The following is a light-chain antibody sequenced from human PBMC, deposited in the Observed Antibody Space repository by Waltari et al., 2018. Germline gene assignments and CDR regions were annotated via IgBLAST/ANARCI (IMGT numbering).Light chain of an antibody. Sequence: DIVMTQSPDSLAVSLGERATINCKSSQSVLSSSDNKNYLAWYQQKPGQPPKLFIYWASTRDAGVPDRFRGSGSGTDFALTISSLQAEDVAVYYCQHYYTSPPTFGGGTKVEIK. J-gene: IGKJ4*01. CDR1: QSVLSSSDNKNY. CDR2: WAS. V-gene: IGKV4-1*01. CDR3: QHYYTSPPT.